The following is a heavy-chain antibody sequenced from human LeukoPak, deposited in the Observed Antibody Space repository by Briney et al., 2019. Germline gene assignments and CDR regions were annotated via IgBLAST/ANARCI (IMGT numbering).Heavy chain of an antibody. Sequence: GASVKVSCKASGYTFTSYGISWVRQAPGQGLEWMGWINPNSGGTNYAQKFQGRVTMTRDTSISTAYMELSSLRSDDTAVYYCATARDRNSVYSSLDYWGQGTLVTVSS. CDR1: GYTFTSYG. V-gene: IGHV1-2*02. CDR2: INPNSGGT. CDR3: ATARDRNSVYSSLDY. J-gene: IGHJ4*02. D-gene: IGHD5/OR15-5a*01.